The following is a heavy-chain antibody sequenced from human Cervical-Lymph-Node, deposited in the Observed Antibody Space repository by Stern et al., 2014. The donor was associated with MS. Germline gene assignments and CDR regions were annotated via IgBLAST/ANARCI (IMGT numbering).Heavy chain of an antibody. CDR2: ISYDGRDK. D-gene: IGHD1-26*01. CDR3: AKGGSGSYLD. J-gene: IGHJ4*02. CDR1: GFVFRRYA. Sequence: VHLVECGGGVVQPGRSLRLSCAASGFVFRRYALHWVRQAPGKGLEWVALISYDGRDKYYTDSVKGRFTVSRDNSNNTVDLEMNSLRLEDTAVYYCAKGGSGSYLDWGQGSLVTVSS. V-gene: IGHV3-30*04.